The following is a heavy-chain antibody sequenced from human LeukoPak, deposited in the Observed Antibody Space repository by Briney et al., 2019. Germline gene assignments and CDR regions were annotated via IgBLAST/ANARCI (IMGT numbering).Heavy chain of an antibody. D-gene: IGHD6-13*01. CDR1: GGSISSYY. CDR3: ARLEGSSSWTFDY. Sequence: SETLSLTCIVSGGSISSYYWSWIRQPPGKGLDWIGYIYYSGNTNYNPSLKSRVTISVDTSKNQFSLKLNSVTAADTAVYYCARLEGSSSWTFDYWGQGTLVTVSS. V-gene: IGHV4-59*08. CDR2: IYYSGNT. J-gene: IGHJ4*02.